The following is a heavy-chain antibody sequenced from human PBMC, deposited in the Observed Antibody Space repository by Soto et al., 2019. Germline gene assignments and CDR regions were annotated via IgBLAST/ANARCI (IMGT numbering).Heavy chain of an antibody. Sequence: SLRLSCAASGFNVRDNSMNWVRQAPGKGLEWVSFIYSDNVGGNTYYADFVKGRFTISRDTSTNTVYLQMNRLTVEDTAFYYCARAPPRGPAGTLAYWGQGTLVTVSS. CDR3: ARAPPRGPAGTLAY. V-gene: IGHV3-53*01. CDR2: IYSDNVGGNT. J-gene: IGHJ4*02. CDR1: GFNVRDNS. D-gene: IGHD1-1*01.